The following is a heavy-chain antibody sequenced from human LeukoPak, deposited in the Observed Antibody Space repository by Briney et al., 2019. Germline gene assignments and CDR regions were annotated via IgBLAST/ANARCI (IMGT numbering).Heavy chain of an antibody. CDR2: IIPIFGTA. V-gene: IGHV1-69*05. CDR1: GGTFSSYA. CDR3: ARGGKTYYGSGTPFDY. J-gene: IGHJ4*02. D-gene: IGHD3-10*01. Sequence: RASVKVSCTASGGTFSSYAISWVRQAPGQGLEWMGRIIPIFGTANYAQKFQGRVTITTDESTSTAYMELSSLRSEDTAVYYCARGGKTYYGSGTPFDYWGLGTLVTVSS.